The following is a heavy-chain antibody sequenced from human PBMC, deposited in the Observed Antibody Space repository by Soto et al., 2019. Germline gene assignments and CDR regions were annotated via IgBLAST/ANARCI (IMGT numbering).Heavy chain of an antibody. CDR3: ARDSGDGSGASVNHDLDD. CDR2: IRMDASEK. Sequence: PXGSLGLPLSAAGINHRHQWMCWVPQAPRHGREWLYTIRMDASEKKEVDSVKGRFTMSRDNAKNSLYLQMDRLTAEDSAVYYCARDSGDGSGASVNHDLDDWGHGTLVTVSS. CDR1: GINHRHQW. J-gene: IGHJ4*03. V-gene: IGHV3-7*01. D-gene: IGHD3-10*01.